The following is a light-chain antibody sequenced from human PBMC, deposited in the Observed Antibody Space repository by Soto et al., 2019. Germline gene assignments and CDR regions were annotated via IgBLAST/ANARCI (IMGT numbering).Light chain of an antibody. CDR1: QDIRHD. CDR3: LQDDAYPLT. CDR2: SAS. J-gene: IGKJ4*01. Sequence: ALQMTQSPSSLSASVGDRVTITCRASQDIRHDLGWYQQKPGKAPKLLIYSASTLHSGVPSRFSGTGSGTDFTLTISSLQLEDFATYYCLQDDAYPLTFGGGTKVEIK. V-gene: IGKV1-6*01.